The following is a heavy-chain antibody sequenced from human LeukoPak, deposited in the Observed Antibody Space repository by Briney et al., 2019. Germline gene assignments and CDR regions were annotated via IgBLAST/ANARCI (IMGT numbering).Heavy chain of an antibody. Sequence: ASVKVSCKASGYTFTGYYMHWVRQAPGQGLEWMGWINPNSCGTNYAQKFQGRVTMTRDTSISTAYMELSRLRSDDTAVYYCARADYDYVWGSYRPLFVYWGQGTLVTVSS. D-gene: IGHD3-16*02. CDR3: ARADYDYVWGSYRPLFVY. V-gene: IGHV1-2*02. CDR2: INPNSCGT. CDR1: GYTFTGYY. J-gene: IGHJ4*02.